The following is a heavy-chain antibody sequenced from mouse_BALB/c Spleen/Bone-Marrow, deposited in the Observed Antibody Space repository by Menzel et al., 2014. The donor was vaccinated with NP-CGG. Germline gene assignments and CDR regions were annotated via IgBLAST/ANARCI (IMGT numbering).Heavy chain of an antibody. J-gene: IGHJ4*01. CDR2: IYPGDGST. CDR3: TRGGYGNYVGYGMDY. D-gene: IGHD2-1*01. Sequence: QVQLQQSRPELVKPGALVKISCKASGYTFTSYDINWVKQRPGQGLEWIGWIYPGDGSTKYNEKFKGKATLTADKSSSTAYMQLSSLTSENSAVYFCTRGGYGNYVGYGMDYWGQGTPVTVSS. CDR1: GYTFTSYD. V-gene: IGHV1S56*01.